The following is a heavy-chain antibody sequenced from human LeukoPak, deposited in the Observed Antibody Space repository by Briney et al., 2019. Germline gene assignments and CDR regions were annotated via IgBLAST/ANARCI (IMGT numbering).Heavy chain of an antibody. Sequence: SETLSLTCTVSGGSISSYYWSWIRQSAGKGLEWIGRIYSSGSINYNPSLKSRVTMSVDTSKNQFSLKLTSVTAADTAVYYCARAPVIMVRGVVMPNNKGEIAYYFDFWGQGTLVTVSS. V-gene: IGHV4-4*07. J-gene: IGHJ4*02. CDR3: ARAPVIMVRGVVMPNNKGEIAYYFDF. D-gene: IGHD3-10*01. CDR1: GGSISSYY. CDR2: IYSSGSI.